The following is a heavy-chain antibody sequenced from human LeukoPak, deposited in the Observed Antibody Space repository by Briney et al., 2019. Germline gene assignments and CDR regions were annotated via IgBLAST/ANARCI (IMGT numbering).Heavy chain of an antibody. CDR2: INHSGST. J-gene: IGHJ4*02. CDR3: ANTDYGYYVLMG. CDR1: GGSFSGYY. Sequence: SETLSLTCAVYGGSFSGYYWSWIRQPPGKGLEWIGEINHSGSTNYNPSLKSRVTISVDTSENQFSLKLSSVTAADTAVYYCANTDYGYYVLMGWGQGTLATLSS. V-gene: IGHV4-34*01. D-gene: IGHD4-17*01.